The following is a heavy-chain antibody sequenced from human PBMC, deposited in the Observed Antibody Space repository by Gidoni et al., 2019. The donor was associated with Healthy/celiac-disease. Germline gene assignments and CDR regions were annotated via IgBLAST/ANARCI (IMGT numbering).Heavy chain of an antibody. V-gene: IGHV1-69*01. Sequence: QVQLVQSGAEVKKPGSSVKVSCKASGGTFSSYAISRVRQAPGQGLEWLGGIIPIFGTANYAQKCQGRVTITADETTNTAYMGLRSLRSEDTAVYYCARDSSSSGLYAFDIWGQGTMVTVSS. J-gene: IGHJ3*02. CDR3: ARDSSSSGLYAFDI. CDR1: GGTFSSYA. D-gene: IGHD6-6*01. CDR2: IIPIFGTA.